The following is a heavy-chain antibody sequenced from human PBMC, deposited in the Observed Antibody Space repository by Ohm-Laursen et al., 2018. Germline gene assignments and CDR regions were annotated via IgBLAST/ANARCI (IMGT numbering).Heavy chain of an antibody. CDR3: ARGRSYYDSSGYQILDP. J-gene: IGHJ5*02. CDR2: INQSGST. V-gene: IGHV4-34*01. CDR1: GGSFSNHY. D-gene: IGHD3-22*01. Sequence: SDTLSLTCAVYGGSFSNHYWNWIRQTPGKGLEWIGEINQSGSTNYNPSLKSRVTVSVATSRNQFSLKLSSVTAADTAVYYCARGRSYYDSSGYQILDPWGQGTLVIVSS.